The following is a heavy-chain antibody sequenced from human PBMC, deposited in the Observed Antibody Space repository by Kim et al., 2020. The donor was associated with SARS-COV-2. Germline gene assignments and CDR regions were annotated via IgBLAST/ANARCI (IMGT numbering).Heavy chain of an antibody. V-gene: IGHV3-11*01. Sequence: GGSLRLSCAASGFTLSDYYMSWIRQAPGKGLECVSYMSSTGYTISYADSVKGRFTFSRDNAKNSLYLQMNSLRAEDTAVYYCARGRAIYGMDVWGQGTTVTVSS. J-gene: IGHJ6*02. CDR2: MSSTGYTI. CDR3: ARGRAIYGMDV. CDR1: GFTLSDYY.